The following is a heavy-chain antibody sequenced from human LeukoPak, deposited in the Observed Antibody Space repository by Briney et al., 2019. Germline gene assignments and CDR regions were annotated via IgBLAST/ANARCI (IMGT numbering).Heavy chain of an antibody. CDR2: ISSSSSTI. Sequence: GGSLRLSCAASGFTFSSYSMNWVRQAPGKGLEWLSYISSSSSTIYYADSVKGRFTISRDNSKNTLYLQMNSLRAEDTAVYYCAKEGDYYGSESYRDGFDLWGQGTMVTVSS. CDR3: AKEGDYYGSESYRDGFDL. CDR1: GFTFSSYS. J-gene: IGHJ3*01. D-gene: IGHD3-10*01. V-gene: IGHV3-48*01.